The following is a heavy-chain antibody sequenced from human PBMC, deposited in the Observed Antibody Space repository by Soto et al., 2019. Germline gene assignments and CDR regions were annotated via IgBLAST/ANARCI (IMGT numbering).Heavy chain of an antibody. CDR2: NYSSGNT. Sequence: QLQLQESGPGLVNPSGTLSLTCTVSGGSINSSNYCWGWIRQPPGKGLEWIGNNYSSGNTYYNPPLKSRVTISIDTSKNQFSLKLNSVTAADTALYYCARAYLIYGDYLVDAFDIWGQGTMVTVSS. CDR1: GGSINSSNYC. D-gene: IGHD4-17*01. V-gene: IGHV4-39*01. J-gene: IGHJ3*02. CDR3: ARAYLIYGDYLVDAFDI.